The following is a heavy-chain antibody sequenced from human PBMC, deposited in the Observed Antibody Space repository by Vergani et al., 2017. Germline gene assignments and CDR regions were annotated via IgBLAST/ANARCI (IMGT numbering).Heavy chain of an antibody. CDR1: GFTFSSYG. J-gene: IGHJ4*02. CDR3: ARGGWGSDY. CDR2: IWYDGSNK. D-gene: IGHD3-16*01. Sequence: QVQLVESGGGVVQPGRSLRLSCAASGFTFSSYGMHWVRQAPGKGLEWVAVIWYDGSNKYYADSVKGRFTISRDNSKNTLYLQVNSLRAEDTAVYYCARGGWGSDYWGQGTLVTVSS. V-gene: IGHV3-33*01.